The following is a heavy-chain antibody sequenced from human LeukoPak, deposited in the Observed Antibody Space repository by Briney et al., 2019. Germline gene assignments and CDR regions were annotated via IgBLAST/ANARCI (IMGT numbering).Heavy chain of an antibody. D-gene: IGHD1-26*01. CDR1: GFTFSSYG. CDR3: AKEYSGSFSYYFDY. Sequence: RGSLRLSCAASGFTFSSYGMRWVRQAPGKGLEWVAFIRYDGNNKYYADSVKGRFTISRDNSKNTLYLQMNSLRGEDTAVYYCAKEYSGSFSYYFDYWGQGTLVTVSS. V-gene: IGHV3-30*02. J-gene: IGHJ4*02. CDR2: IRYDGNNK.